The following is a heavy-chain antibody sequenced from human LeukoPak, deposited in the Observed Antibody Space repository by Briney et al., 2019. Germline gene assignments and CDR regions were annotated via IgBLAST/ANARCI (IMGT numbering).Heavy chain of an antibody. V-gene: IGHV3-30*04. CDR1: GFTFSSYA. CDR2: ISYDGSNK. D-gene: IGHD6-13*01. Sequence: QSGRSLRLSCAASGFTFSSYAMHWVRQAPGKGLEWVAVISYDGSNKYYADSVKGRFTISRDNSKNTLYLQMNSLRAEDTAVYYCARDRLAAAGIDYYYYYGMDVWGQGTTVTVSS. J-gene: IGHJ6*02. CDR3: ARDRLAAAGIDYYYYYGMDV.